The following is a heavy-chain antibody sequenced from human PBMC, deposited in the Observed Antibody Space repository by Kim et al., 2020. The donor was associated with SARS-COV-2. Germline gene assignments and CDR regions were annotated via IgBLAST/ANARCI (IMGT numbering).Heavy chain of an antibody. CDR2: IYYSGSA. Sequence: SETLSLTCTVSGGSISSSSFYWGWIRQPPGKGLEWIGSIYYSGSAYYNPSLKSRVTISVDTSKNQFSLKLSSVTAADTAVYYCARQRYSSSWHYWGQGTL. D-gene: IGHD6-13*01. V-gene: IGHV4-39*01. J-gene: IGHJ1*01. CDR3: ARQRYSSSWHY. CDR1: GGSISSSSFY.